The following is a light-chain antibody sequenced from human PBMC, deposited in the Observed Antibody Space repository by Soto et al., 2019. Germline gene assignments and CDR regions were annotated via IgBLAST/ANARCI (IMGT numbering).Light chain of an antibody. CDR1: QDISNY. CDR2: DAS. V-gene: IGKV1-33*01. Sequence: DIQMTQSPSSLSASVGDRVTITCQASQDISNYLNWYQQKPGKAPQRLIYDASNLETGVPSRFSGSGSGTDFTFTISSLQPEDIATYYCQQYDNFPLTFGGGTKVEIK. CDR3: QQYDNFPLT. J-gene: IGKJ4*01.